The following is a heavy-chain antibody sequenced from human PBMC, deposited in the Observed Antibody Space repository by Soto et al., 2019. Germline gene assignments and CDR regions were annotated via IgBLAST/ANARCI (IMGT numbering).Heavy chain of an antibody. V-gene: IGHV4-39*01. Sequence: QLQLQESGPGLVKPSETLSLTCTVSGGSISSSSYYWGWIRQPPGKGLEWIGSIYYSGSTYYNPSLKSRVTISVDTSKNQFSLKLSSVTAADTAVYYCASSREVTTMYYFAYWGQGTLVTVSS. CDR1: GGSISSSSYY. D-gene: IGHD2-21*02. CDR3: ASSREVTTMYYFAY. J-gene: IGHJ4*02. CDR2: IYYSGST.